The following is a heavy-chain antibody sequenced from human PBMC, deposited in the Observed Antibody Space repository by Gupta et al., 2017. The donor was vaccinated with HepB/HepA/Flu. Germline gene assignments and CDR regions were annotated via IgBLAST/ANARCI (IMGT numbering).Heavy chain of an antibody. CDR1: GGSISSSSYY. Sequence: QLQLQESGPGLVKPSETLSLTCTVSGGSISSSSYYWGWIRQPPGKGLEWIGSIYYSGSTYYNPSLKSRVTISVDTSKNQFSLKLSSVTAADTAVYYCARSRWKRYSGYDYDHWGQGTLVTVSS. J-gene: IGHJ4*02. CDR3: ARSRWKRYSGYDYDH. CDR2: IYYSGST. D-gene: IGHD5-12*01. V-gene: IGHV4-39*01.